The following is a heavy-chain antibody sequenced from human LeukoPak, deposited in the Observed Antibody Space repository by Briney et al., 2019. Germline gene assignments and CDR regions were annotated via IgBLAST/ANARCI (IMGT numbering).Heavy chain of an antibody. CDR2: IKSKTDGGAT. J-gene: IGHJ4*02. CDR3: TTVFQPLGYCSSTSCYPNY. V-gene: IGHV3-15*01. Sequence: GGSLRLSCDASGFTFSNAWMSWVRQAPGKGLEWVGRIKSKTDGGATDYAAPVKGRFTISRDASKNTLYLQMNSLKTEDTAVYYCTTVFQPLGYCSSTSCYPNYWGQGTLVTVSS. CDR1: GFTFSNAW. D-gene: IGHD2-2*01.